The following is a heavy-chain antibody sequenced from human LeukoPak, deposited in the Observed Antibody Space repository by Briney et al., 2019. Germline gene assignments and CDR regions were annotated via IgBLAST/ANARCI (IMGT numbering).Heavy chain of an antibody. Sequence: GGSLRLSCAASGFTFSSYAMRWVRQAPGKGLEWVSAISGSGGSTYYADSVKGRFTISRDNSKNTLYLQMNSLRAEDTAVYYCAKDAYYDSSGYCLKFDYWGQGTLVTVSS. CDR2: ISGSGGST. CDR3: AKDAYYDSSGYCLKFDY. V-gene: IGHV3-23*01. CDR1: GFTFSSYA. D-gene: IGHD3-22*01. J-gene: IGHJ4*02.